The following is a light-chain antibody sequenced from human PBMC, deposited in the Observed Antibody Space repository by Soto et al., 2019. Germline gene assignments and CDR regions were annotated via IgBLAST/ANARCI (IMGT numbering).Light chain of an antibody. Sequence: QSVLTQPPSASVTPXQWVXXXCXXSSSNIGXXXVFWYQQFPGMAPKLLIYRNNQRPSGVPDRFSGSKSGTSASLAIXXLRXEDESDYYCASWDDSLNGPVFGGGTKVTVL. CDR3: ASWDDSLNGPV. V-gene: IGLV1-47*01. J-gene: IGLJ3*02. CDR2: RNN. CDR1: SSNIGXXX.